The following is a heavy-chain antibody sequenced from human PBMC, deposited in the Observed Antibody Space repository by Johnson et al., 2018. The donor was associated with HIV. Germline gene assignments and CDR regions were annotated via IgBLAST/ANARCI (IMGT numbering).Heavy chain of an antibody. D-gene: IGHD1-26*01. J-gene: IGHJ3*02. CDR2: IKSKNDGETV. V-gene: IGHV3-15*01. CDR1: GFTFSSYG. CDR3: NTEGMEWELQDGWTRAFDI. Sequence: VQLVESGGGVVQPGGSLRLSCAASGFTFSSYGMHWVRQAPGKGLEWVGRIKSKNDGETVDYAAPVMGRFTTSRDDSKNTLYLNMNSLKSEDTAVYYCNTEGMEWELQDGWTRAFDIWGQGTVVSVSS.